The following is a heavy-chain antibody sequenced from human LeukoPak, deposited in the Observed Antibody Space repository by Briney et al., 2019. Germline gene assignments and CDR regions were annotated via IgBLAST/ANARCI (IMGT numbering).Heavy chain of an antibody. Sequence: SVKVSCKASGGTFSSYAISWVRQAPGQGLEWMGGIIPTFGTANYAQKFQGRVTITADESTSTAYMELSSLRSEDTAVYYCARGTAAVNFPFDYWGQGTLVTVSS. J-gene: IGHJ4*02. D-gene: IGHD6-13*01. CDR2: IIPTFGTA. CDR3: ARGTAAVNFPFDY. V-gene: IGHV1-69*01. CDR1: GGTFSSYA.